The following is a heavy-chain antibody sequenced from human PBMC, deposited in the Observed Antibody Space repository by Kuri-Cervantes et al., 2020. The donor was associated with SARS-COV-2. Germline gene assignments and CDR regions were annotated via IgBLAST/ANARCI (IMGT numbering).Heavy chain of an antibody. CDR2: ISSTSSYI. V-gene: IGHV3-21*01. CDR1: GFTFSRSW. D-gene: IGHD6-13*01. J-gene: IGHJ6*03. Sequence: GGSLRLSCAASGFTFSRSWVHWVRQAPGKGLEWVSSISSTSSYIYYADSVKGRFTISRDNAKNSLYLQMNSLRAEDTAVYYCARDCSSPYKYYYYYYMDVWGKGTTVTVSS. CDR3: ARDCSSPYKYYYYYYMDV.